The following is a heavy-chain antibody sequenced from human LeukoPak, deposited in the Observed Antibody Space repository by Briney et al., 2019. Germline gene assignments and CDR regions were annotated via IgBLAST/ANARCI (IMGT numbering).Heavy chain of an antibody. D-gene: IGHD2-15*01. J-gene: IGHJ4*02. Sequence: ASVKVSCKASGYTFTSYGISWVRQAPGQGLEWMGWISAYNGNTNYAQKLQGRVTMTTDTSTSTACMELRSRRSDDTAVYYCAIVGYCSGGSCYSDYWGQGTLVTVSS. CDR2: ISAYNGNT. CDR3: AIVGYCSGGSCYSDY. V-gene: IGHV1-18*04. CDR1: GYTFTSYG.